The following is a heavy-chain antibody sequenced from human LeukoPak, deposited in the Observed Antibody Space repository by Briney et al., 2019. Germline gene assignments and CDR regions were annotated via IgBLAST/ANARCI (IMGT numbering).Heavy chain of an antibody. J-gene: IGHJ4*02. CDR3: ARNLYYVWGSYRFSVNYFDY. V-gene: IGHV1-2*02. Sequence: ASVKVSCKTSGYTFTAYYMHWVRQAPGQGLEWMGWINANSGVTNSAQKFQGRVTMTRDTSISTAYMELSRLRSDDTAVYYCARNLYYVWGSYRFSVNYFDYWGQGTLVTVSS. CDR2: INANSGVT. CDR1: GYTFTAYY. D-gene: IGHD3-16*02.